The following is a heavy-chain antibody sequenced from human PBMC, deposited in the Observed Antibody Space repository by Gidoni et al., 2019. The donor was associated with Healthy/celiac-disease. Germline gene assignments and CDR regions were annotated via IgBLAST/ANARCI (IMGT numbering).Heavy chain of an antibody. Sequence: EVQLVESGGGLVQPGGSLRLSCAASGFTFSSYEMNWVRQAPGKGLEWVSYISSSGSTIYYADSVKGRFTISRDNAKNSLYLQMNSLRAEDTAVYYCARDRGNCGGDCYSRGVDYWGQGTLVTVSS. CDR1: GFTFSSYE. J-gene: IGHJ4*02. CDR2: ISSSGSTI. CDR3: ARDRGNCGGDCYSRGVDY. D-gene: IGHD2-21*02. V-gene: IGHV3-48*03.